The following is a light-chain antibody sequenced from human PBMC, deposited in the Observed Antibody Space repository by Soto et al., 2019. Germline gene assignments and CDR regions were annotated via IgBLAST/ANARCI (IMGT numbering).Light chain of an antibody. J-gene: IGLJ1*01. CDR1: SSDVGGYNY. CDR3: SSYTSSSTSYV. V-gene: IGLV2-14*01. Sequence: QSVLTQPASVSGSPGQSITISCTGTSSDVGGYNYVSWYQQHPGKAPKLMIYEVSNRPSGVSNRFSDSKSGNTASLTISGLQAEDEADYYCSSYTSSSTSYVFGTGTKVTVL. CDR2: EVS.